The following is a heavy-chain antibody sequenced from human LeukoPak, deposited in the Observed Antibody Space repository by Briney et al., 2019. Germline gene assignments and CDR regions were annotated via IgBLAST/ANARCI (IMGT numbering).Heavy chain of an antibody. D-gene: IGHD1-26*01. Sequence: SETLSLTCTVSGGSVRGDRYYWNWIRRPPGKGLEWIGYIYYNGNTNYSPSLKSRVTMSVDTSKNLFSLKVSSVTAADTAVYYCARGRSNYYGMDVWGQGTTVTVSS. CDR2: IYYNGNT. CDR1: GGSVRGDRYY. V-gene: IGHV4-61*01. J-gene: IGHJ6*02. CDR3: ARGRSNYYGMDV.